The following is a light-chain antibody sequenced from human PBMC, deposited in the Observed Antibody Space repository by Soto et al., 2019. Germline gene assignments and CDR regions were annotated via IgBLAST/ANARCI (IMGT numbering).Light chain of an antibody. CDR3: AAWDDTLSGLV. Sequence: QLVLTQPPSASGTPGQTVTISCSGRSSNIGSNYVYWYQQLPGTAPRLLLYRADQRPSGVPDRCSGSKSGTSASLAISGLRSEDEADYYCAAWDDTLSGLVFGGGTKLTVL. V-gene: IGLV1-47*01. CDR2: RAD. CDR1: SSNIGSNY. J-gene: IGLJ2*01.